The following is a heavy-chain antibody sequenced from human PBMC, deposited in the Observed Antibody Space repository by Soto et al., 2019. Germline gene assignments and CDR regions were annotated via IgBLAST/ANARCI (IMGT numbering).Heavy chain of an antibody. CDR2: ISSNSAYI. CDR3: TRDASRDSSARGWFDP. J-gene: IGHJ5*02. Sequence: GGSLRLSCAASGFTFRSFTMNWVRQAPGKGLEWVSTISSNSAYIYYTDALRGRFTISRDNAKNSLHLQMNSLRAEDTAVYYCTRDASRDSSARGWFDPWGPGTLLTVSS. D-gene: IGHD6-13*01. V-gene: IGHV3-21*01. CDR1: GFTFRSFT.